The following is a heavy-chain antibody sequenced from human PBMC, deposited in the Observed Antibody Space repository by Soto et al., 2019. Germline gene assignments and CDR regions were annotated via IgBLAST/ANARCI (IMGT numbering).Heavy chain of an antibody. V-gene: IGHV4-34*01. CDR2: INHSGST. J-gene: IGHJ6*02. D-gene: IGHD5-18*01. CDR3: ARGQWIQLWSKYYYYGMDV. Sequence: QVQLQQWGAGLLKPSETLSLTCAVYGGSFSGYYWSWIRQPPGKGLEWIGEINHSGSTNYNPSLKSRVTISVDTSKNQFSLKLSSVTAADTAVYYCARGQWIQLWSKYYYYGMDVWGQGTTVTVSS. CDR1: GGSFSGYY.